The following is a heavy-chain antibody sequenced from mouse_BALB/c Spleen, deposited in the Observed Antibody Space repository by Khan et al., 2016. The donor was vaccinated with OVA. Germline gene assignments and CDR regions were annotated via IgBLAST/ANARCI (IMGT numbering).Heavy chain of an antibody. J-gene: IGHJ3*01. CDR2: ISSGGDYT. V-gene: IGHV5-6*01. Sequence: EVELVESGGDLVEPGGSLKLSCAASGFTFSSYSMSWVRQTPDKRLEWVATISSGGDYTYYPDIVKGRFTISRDNAKNTPSLQMSSLKSEDTAMYYCSSNVNGSLAYWGQGTLVAVSA. CDR1: GFTFSSYS. CDR3: SSNVNGSLAY.